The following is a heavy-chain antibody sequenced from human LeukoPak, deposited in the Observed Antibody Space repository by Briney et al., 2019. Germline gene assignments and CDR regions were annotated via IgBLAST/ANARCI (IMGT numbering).Heavy chain of an antibody. Sequence: SETLSLTCTVSGGSISSYYWSWIRQPPGKGLEWIGYIYYSGSTNYNPSLKRRVTIAVDTSKNQFSLKLSSVTAADTAVYYCARGSMVRGVTGLYYYYMDVWGKGTTVTVSS. D-gene: IGHD3-10*01. CDR3: ARGSMVRGVTGLYYYYMDV. CDR1: GGSISSYY. CDR2: IYYSGST. V-gene: IGHV4-59*01. J-gene: IGHJ6*03.